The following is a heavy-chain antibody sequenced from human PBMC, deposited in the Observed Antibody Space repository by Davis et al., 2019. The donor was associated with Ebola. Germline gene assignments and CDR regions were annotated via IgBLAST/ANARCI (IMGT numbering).Heavy chain of an antibody. CDR3: ARVTQLVATIRKLTYYYYGMDV. CDR1: GGTFSSYA. D-gene: IGHD5-12*01. CDR2: ISAYNGNT. Sequence: ASVKVSCKASGGTFSSYAISWVRQAPGQGLEWMGWISAYNGNTNYAQKLQGRVTMTTDTSTSTAYIELRSLRSDDMAVYYCARVTQLVATIRKLTYYYYGMDVWGQGTTVTVSS. J-gene: IGHJ6*02. V-gene: IGHV1-18*03.